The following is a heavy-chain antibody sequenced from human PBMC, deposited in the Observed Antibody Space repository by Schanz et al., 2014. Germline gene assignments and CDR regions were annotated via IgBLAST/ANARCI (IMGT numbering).Heavy chain of an antibody. CDR1: GYTFISYF. V-gene: IGHV1-46*01. J-gene: IGHJ4*02. CDR2: MNPTGGST. Sequence: QAQLVQSGAEGKKPGASAKGSCKSSGYTFISYFIHWGRQALGQGLEWMGIMNPTGGSTSYAQRFQGRVTVTRDTSTSTVYMELSSLRSEDTAVYYCARAAYGGYTSTPLRYWGQGTLVTVSS. D-gene: IGHD5-12*01. CDR3: ARAAYGGYTSTPLRY.